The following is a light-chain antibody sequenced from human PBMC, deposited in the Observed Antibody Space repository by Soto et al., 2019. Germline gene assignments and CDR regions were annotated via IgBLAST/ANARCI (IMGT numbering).Light chain of an antibody. J-gene: IGKJ1*01. V-gene: IGKV1-5*01. CDR2: YAS. Sequence: IQMTQSASTLSASVGYRGTITCLASQSIRNSLAWYQQRPGEAPKVLIYYASSLESGVPSRFSGSGSGTEFTLIISSLQPDDFATYYCQQYGSYWTFGQGTKVDIK. CDR3: QQYGSYWT. CDR1: QSIRNS.